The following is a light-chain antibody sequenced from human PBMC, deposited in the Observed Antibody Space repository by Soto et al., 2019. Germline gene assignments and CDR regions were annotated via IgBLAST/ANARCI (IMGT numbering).Light chain of an antibody. Sequence: EIVLTQSPATPSLSPGERATLSCSASQSINRHLAWYRQKPGQAPRLLIYDASNRATGIPARFSGSGSGTDFTLTISSLEPEDFGAYYCQQRSNWPPVTFGGGTKVDIK. CDR2: DAS. CDR1: QSINRH. CDR3: QQRSNWPPVT. J-gene: IGKJ4*01. V-gene: IGKV3-11*01.